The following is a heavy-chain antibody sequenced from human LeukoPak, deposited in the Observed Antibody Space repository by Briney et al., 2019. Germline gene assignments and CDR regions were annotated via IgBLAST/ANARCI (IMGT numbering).Heavy chain of an antibody. J-gene: IGHJ6*04. CDR3: ARDGGYCSGGSCKADV. D-gene: IGHD2-15*01. CDR1: GCTFSSYE. V-gene: IGHV3-48*03. CDR2: ISSSGSTI. Sequence: GGSLRLSCAASGCTFSSYEMNWVRQAPGKGLEWVSYISSSGSTIYYADSVKGRFTISRDNAKNSLYLQMNSLRAEDTAVYYCARDGGYCSGGSCKADVWGKGTTVTVSS.